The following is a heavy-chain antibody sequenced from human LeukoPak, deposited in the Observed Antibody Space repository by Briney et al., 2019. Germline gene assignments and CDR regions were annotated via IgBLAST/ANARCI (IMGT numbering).Heavy chain of an antibody. CDR1: GYTFTSYG. Sequence: ASVKVSCKASGYTFTSYGISWVRQAPGQGLEWMGWISAYNGNTNYAQKLQDRVTMTTDTSTSTAYMELRSLRSDDTAVYYCARDLSYDSSGYYPDYWGQGTLVTVSS. J-gene: IGHJ4*02. D-gene: IGHD3-22*01. CDR2: ISAYNGNT. V-gene: IGHV1-18*01. CDR3: ARDLSYDSSGYYPDY.